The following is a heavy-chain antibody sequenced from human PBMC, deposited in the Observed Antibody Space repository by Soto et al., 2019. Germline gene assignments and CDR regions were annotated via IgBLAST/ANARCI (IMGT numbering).Heavy chain of an antibody. CDR1: GYSFTTYW. CDR2: IDPTDSYT. CDR3: ARHTPAISISDH. Sequence: GESLKISCQASGYSFTTYWISWVRQMPGKGLECMGRIDPTDSYTDYGPSFEGHVTMSVDRSINTAYLEWSTLKASDSAMYYCARHTPAISISDHWGQGTLVTVSS. D-gene: IGHD2-15*01. J-gene: IGHJ4*02. V-gene: IGHV5-10-1*01.